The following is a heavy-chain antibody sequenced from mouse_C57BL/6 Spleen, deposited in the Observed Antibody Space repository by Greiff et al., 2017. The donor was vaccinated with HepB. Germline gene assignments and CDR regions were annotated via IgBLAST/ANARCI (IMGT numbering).Heavy chain of an antibody. CDR3: ATVTTRAFDY. J-gene: IGHJ2*01. V-gene: IGHV5-4*03. CDR1: GFTFSSYA. CDR2: ISDGGSYT. D-gene: IGHD2-2*01. Sequence: EVKLVESGGGLVKPGGSLKLSCAASGFTFSSYAMSWVRQTPEKRLEWVATISDGGSYTYYPDNVKGRFTISRDNAKNNLYLQMSHLKSEDTAMYYCATVTTRAFDYWGQGTTLTVSS.